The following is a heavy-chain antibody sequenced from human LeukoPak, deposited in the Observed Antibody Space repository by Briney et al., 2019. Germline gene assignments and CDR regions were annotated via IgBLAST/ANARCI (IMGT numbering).Heavy chain of an antibody. J-gene: IGHJ4*02. V-gene: IGHV3-30-3*01. CDR3: ARDLWQFGIAARPVDY. Sequence: QPGGSLRLSCAASGFTFSSYAMHWVRQAPGKGLEWVAVISYDGSNKYYADSVKGRFTISRDNSKNTLYLQMNSLRAEDTAVYYCARDLWQFGIAARPVDYWGQGTLVTVSS. CDR1: GFTFSSYA. CDR2: ISYDGSNK. D-gene: IGHD6-6*01.